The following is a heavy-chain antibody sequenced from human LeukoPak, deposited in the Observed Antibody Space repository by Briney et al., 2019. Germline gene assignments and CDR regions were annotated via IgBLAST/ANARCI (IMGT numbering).Heavy chain of an antibody. CDR3: ARNRFPITGTTNNYYYMDV. J-gene: IGHJ6*03. CDR1: GFIFSSYS. V-gene: IGHV3-48*04. D-gene: IGHD1-7*01. CDR2: ISSISTTI. Sequence: GGSLRLSCAASGFIFSSYSMNWVRQAPGKGLEWLSYISSISTTIYYADSVKGRFTISRDNAKNSLYLQMNSLKAEDTAVYYCARNRFPITGTTNNYYYMDVWGKGITVTVSS.